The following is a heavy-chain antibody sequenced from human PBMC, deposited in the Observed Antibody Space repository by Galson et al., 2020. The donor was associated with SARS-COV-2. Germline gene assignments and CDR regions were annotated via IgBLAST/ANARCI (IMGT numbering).Heavy chain of an antibody. CDR2: IWYDGSNK. V-gene: IGHV3-33*01. J-gene: IGHJ6*02. Sequence: TGGSLRLSCAASGFTFSSYGMHWVRQAPGKGLEWVAVIWYDGSNKYYADSVKGRFTISRDNSKNTLYLQMNSLRAEDTAVYYCARGILVDYGMDVWGQGTTVTVSS. CDR1: GFTFSSYG. D-gene: IGHD2-15*01. CDR3: ARGILVDYGMDV.